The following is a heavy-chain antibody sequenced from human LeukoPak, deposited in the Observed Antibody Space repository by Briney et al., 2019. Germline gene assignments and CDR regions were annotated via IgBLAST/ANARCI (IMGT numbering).Heavy chain of an antibody. CDR2: IIPIFGTA. D-gene: IGHD2-2*02. CDR1: GGTFSSYA. J-gene: IGHJ6*03. V-gene: IGHV1-69*13. CDR3: ARGRYCSSTSCYRAYYYYYYMDV. Sequence: SVKVSCKASGGTFSSYAISWVRQAPGQGLEWMGGIIPIFGTANYAQKFQGRVTITADESTSTAYMELSSLRSEDTAVYYCARGRYCSSTSCYRAYYYYYYMDVWGKGTTVTVSS.